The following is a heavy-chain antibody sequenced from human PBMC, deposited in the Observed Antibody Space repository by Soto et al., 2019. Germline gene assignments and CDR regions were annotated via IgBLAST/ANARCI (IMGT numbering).Heavy chain of an antibody. V-gene: IGHV4-34*01. Sequence: ETLSLTCAVSGWSFIGSYWSWIRQPPGKGLEWVGEIHHSGDANYNPSLKSRLTISADTSRNQFSLELSSVTAADTAVYYCARDPYGDYENWFDPWGQGTLVTVSS. CDR3: ARDPYGDYENWFDP. CDR1: GWSFIGSY. J-gene: IGHJ5*02. CDR2: IHHSGDA. D-gene: IGHD4-17*01.